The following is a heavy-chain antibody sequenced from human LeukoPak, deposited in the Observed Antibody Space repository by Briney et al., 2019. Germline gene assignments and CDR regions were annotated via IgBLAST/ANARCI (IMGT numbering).Heavy chain of an antibody. V-gene: IGHV4-61*02. J-gene: IGHJ4*02. CDR1: GGSISSGSYY. CDR2: IYTSGST. D-gene: IGHD1-1*01. Sequence: SQTLSLTCTVSGGSISSGSYYWSWIRQPAGKGLEWIGRIYTSGSTNYNPSLKSRVTISVDTSKNQFSLKLSSVTAADTAVYYCARDRATVYYDYWGQGTLVTVSS. CDR3: ARDRATVYYDY.